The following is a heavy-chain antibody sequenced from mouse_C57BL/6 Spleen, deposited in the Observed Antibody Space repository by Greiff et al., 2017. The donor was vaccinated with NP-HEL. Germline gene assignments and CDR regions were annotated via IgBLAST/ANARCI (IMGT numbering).Heavy chain of an antibody. CDR3: ARNYGSSRYYAMDY. V-gene: IGHV1-50*01. CDR1: GYTFTSYW. CDR2: IDPSDSYT. D-gene: IGHD1-1*01. J-gene: IGHJ4*01. Sequence: QVQLKQPGAELVKPGASVKLSCKASGYTFTSYWMQWVKQRPGQGLEWIGEIDPSDSYTNYNQKFKGKATLTVDTSSSTAYMQLSSLTSEDSAVYYCARNYGSSRYYAMDYWGQGTSVTVSS.